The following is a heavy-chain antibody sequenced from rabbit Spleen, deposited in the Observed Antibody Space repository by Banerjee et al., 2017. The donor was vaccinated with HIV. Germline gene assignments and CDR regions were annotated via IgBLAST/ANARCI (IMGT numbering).Heavy chain of an antibody. CDR1: GFSFSSSYY. V-gene: IGHV1S40*01. CDR3: ATDRDYSAVWTFDL. J-gene: IGHJ4*01. D-gene: IGHD4-1*01. CDR2: IYTGRSAFT. Sequence: QSLEESGGGLVQPEGSLTLTCTASGFSFSSSYYMCWVRQAPGKGLEWIGCIYTGRSAFTYYASWAKGRFTCSKASSTTVTLQMTSLTAADTATYFCATDRDYSAVWTFDLWGQGTLVTVS.